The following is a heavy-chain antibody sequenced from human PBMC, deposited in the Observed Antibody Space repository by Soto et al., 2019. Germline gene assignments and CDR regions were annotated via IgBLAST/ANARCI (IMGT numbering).Heavy chain of an antibody. V-gene: IGHV1-69*13. CDR3: ARSFWSYGPYWYFDL. CDR2: IIPIFGTA. CDR1: VGTLSSYA. Sequence: SVKVCCKDSVGTLSSYAISWVRQAPGQGLEWMGGIIPIFGTANYAQKFQGRVTITADESTSAAYMELSSLRSEDTAVYYCARSFWSYGPYWYFDLWGRGTLVTVSS. D-gene: IGHD3-3*01. J-gene: IGHJ2*01.